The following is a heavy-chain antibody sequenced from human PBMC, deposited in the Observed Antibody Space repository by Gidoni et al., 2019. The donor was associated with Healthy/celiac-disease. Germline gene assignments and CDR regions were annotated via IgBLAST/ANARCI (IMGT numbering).Heavy chain of an antibody. CDR3: ARDGGYGSGSYYGYNWFDP. D-gene: IGHD3-10*01. V-gene: IGHV4-31*03. Sequence: QVQLQESGPGLVKPSQTLSLTCTVSGGSISSGGYYWSWIRQHPGKGLEWIGYIYYSGSTYYNPSLKSRVTISVDTSKNQFSLKLSSVTAADTAVYYCARDGGYGSGSYYGYNWFDPWGQGTLVTVSS. CDR2: IYYSGST. CDR1: GGSISSGGYY. J-gene: IGHJ5*02.